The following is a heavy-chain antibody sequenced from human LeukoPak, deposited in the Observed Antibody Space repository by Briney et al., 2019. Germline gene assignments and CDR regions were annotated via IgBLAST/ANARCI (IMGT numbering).Heavy chain of an antibody. CDR2: IYYSGST. J-gene: IGHJ6*02. Sequence: SETLSLTCTVSGGSISSSSYYWGWIRRPPGKGLEWIGSIYYSGSTYYNPSLKSRVTISVDTSKNQFSLKLSSVTAADTAVYYCASQAGWNYYYGMDVWGQGTTVTVSS. CDR1: GGSISSSSYY. D-gene: IGHD2-15*01. V-gene: IGHV4-39*01. CDR3: ASQAGWNYYYGMDV.